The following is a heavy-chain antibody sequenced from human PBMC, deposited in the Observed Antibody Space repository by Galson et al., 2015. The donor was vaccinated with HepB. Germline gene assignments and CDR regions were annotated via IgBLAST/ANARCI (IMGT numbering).Heavy chain of an antibody. CDR3: ARHGDFLNWFDP. CDR1: EYNFASYW. J-gene: IGHJ5*02. D-gene: IGHD3-10*01. V-gene: IGHV5-10-1*01. Sequence: QSGAEGKQPGESLRISCTGSEYNFASYWISWVRQMPGKGLEWMAMNDPKNSYTHYSPSFQGHVTLSVDKSITTAYLQLSSLKASDTAIYYCARHGDFLNWFDPWGQGTLVTVSS. CDR2: NDPKNSYT.